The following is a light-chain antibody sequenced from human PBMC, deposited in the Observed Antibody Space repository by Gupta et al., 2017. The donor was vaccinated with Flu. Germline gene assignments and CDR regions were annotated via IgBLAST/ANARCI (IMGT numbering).Light chain of an antibody. V-gene: IGKV3-11*01. CDR1: QSVSSY. CDR2: DAS. J-gene: IGKJ5*01. CDR3: QQRSNWPR. Sequence: EIVLTQSPATLSLSPGERATLSCRASQSVSSYLAWYQQKPGQAPRLLIYDASNRATGIPARFSGSGSGTDFTLTISSLEPEDFAVYYCQQRSNWPRFGQGAXLEIK.